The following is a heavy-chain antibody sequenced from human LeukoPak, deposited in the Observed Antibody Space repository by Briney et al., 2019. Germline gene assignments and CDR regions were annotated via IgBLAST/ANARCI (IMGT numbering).Heavy chain of an antibody. Sequence: ASVKVSRKASGYTFTGYYMHWVRQAPGQGLEWMGWINPNSGGTNYAQKFQGRVTMTRDTSISTAYMELSRLRSDDTAVYYCARDGNWNYDPYYYYYYMDVWGKGTTVTVSS. CDR1: GYTFTGYY. V-gene: IGHV1-2*02. CDR2: INPNSGGT. CDR3: ARDGNWNYDPYYYYYYMDV. D-gene: IGHD1-7*01. J-gene: IGHJ6*03.